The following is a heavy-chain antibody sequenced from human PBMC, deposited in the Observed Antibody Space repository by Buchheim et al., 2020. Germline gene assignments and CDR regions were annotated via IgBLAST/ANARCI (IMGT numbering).Heavy chain of an antibody. CDR1: GFTFSSYG. J-gene: IGHJ4*02. CDR2: IYYDGSNK. CDR3: AKDRGSYPTYYFDY. Sequence: QVQLVESGGGVVQPGRSLRLSCAASGFTFSSYGMHWVRQAPGKGLEWVAGIYYDGSNKYYADSVKGRFTISRDNSKNTLYLQMISLRAEDTAVYYCAKDRGSYPTYYFDYWGQGTL. D-gene: IGHD2-15*01. V-gene: IGHV3-30*18.